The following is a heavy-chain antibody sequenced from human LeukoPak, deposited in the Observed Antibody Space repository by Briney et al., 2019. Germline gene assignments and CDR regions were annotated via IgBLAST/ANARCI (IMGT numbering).Heavy chain of an antibody. CDR2: SRNRAQSYST. CDR3: GSVLVSAVNYRTDY. V-gene: IGHV3-72*01. D-gene: IGHD3-10*01. CDR1: GSTFSDHF. J-gene: IGHJ4*02. Sequence: GGSVRLSCAASGSTFSDHFMDGVGQAAGKGLAWVGRSRNRAQSYSTEYAASVRGRFTSGRDESRNSLVLERFSLKIEGGAVFYSGSVLVSAVNYRTDYWGQGTLVSVSS.